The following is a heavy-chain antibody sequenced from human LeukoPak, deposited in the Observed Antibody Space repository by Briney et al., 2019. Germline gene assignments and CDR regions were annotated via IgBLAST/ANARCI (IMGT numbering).Heavy chain of an antibody. J-gene: IGHJ5*02. D-gene: IGHD3-9*01. CDR2: VTSYNGDT. CDR3: AKDWHILTGRNCFDP. V-gene: IGHV1-18*01. CDR1: GYTFNNYG. Sequence: ASVKVSCKASGYTFNNYGISWVRQAPGQGLEWMGWVTSYNGDTNYAQKFQGRVTMSTDTSTSTTYMELRSLRFDDTAIYYCAKDWHILTGRNCFDPWGQGTLVTVSS.